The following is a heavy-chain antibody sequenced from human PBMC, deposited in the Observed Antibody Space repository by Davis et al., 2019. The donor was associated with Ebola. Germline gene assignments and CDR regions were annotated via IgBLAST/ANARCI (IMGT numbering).Heavy chain of an antibody. CDR3: ARVRVVVAAAYYYYGMDV. J-gene: IGHJ6*02. D-gene: IGHD2-15*01. V-gene: IGHV4-34*01. CDR2: INHSGST. Sequence: MPSETLSLTCAVYGGSFSGYYWSWIRQPPGKGLEWIGEINHSGSTNYNPSLKSRVTISVDTSKNQFSLKLSSVTAADTAVYYCARVRVVVAAAYYYYGMDVWGQGTTVTVSS. CDR1: GGSFSGYY.